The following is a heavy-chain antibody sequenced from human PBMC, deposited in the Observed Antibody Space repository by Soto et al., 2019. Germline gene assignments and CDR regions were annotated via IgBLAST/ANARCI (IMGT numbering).Heavy chain of an antibody. CDR1: GYTFTSYY. J-gene: IGHJ4*02. CDR3: ARGGSMVVMTDGFDF. D-gene: IGHD2-21*02. Sequence: ASVKVSCKVSGYTFTSYYMHWVRQAPGQGLEWMGIINPSGGSTNYAQKFQGRVTMTRDTSTSTVYMELTSLRSEDTAMFYCARGGSMVVMTDGFDFWGKGTLVTVSS. CDR2: INPSGGST. V-gene: IGHV1-46*01.